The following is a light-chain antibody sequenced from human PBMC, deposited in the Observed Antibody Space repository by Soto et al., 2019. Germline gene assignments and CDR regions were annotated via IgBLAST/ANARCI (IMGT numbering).Light chain of an antibody. CDR2: KAS. CDR3: QHYNSYSEA. Sequence: DIQMTQSPSTLSASVGARFTITRRASQTISSWLAWYQQKPGKANKLLIYKASTLKSGVPSRFSGSGSGTEFTLTISSLQPDEFATYYCQHYNSYSEAVGHGTKVDIK. CDR1: QTISSW. V-gene: IGKV1-5*03. J-gene: IGKJ1*01.